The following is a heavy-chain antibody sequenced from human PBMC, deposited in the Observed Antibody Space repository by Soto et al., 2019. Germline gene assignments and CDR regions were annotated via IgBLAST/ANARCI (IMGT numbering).Heavy chain of an antibody. CDR1: GFSLSADGVG. D-gene: IGHD2-2*01. V-gene: IGHV2-5*02. CDR2: IYWDDDK. J-gene: IGHJ3*01. CDR3: AHAYGGTSWPNDAFDV. Sequence: QITLKESGPTLVKPTQTLTLTCTFSGFSLSADGVGVGWIRQPRGKALEWLALIYWDDDKRYRPSLKSRLTITKVTSKNQVVLTMTNMDPVDTATYYCAHAYGGTSWPNDAFDVWGQGTVVTVSS.